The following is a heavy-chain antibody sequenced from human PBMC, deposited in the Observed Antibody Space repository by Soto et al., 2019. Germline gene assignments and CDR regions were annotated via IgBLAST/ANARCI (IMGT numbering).Heavy chain of an antibody. Sequence: LRLSCAAFQFTFSNFLMSWVRQAPGNGLEWVANMNADGRETYYVDSVKGRFTLSGDNAKNSLHLQLNSLRVEDTAVYYCARTRPGAYFDYWGQGTLVTSPQ. V-gene: IGHV3-7*01. CDR3: ARTRPGAYFDY. J-gene: IGHJ4*02. CDR2: MNADGRET. CDR1: QFTFSNFL.